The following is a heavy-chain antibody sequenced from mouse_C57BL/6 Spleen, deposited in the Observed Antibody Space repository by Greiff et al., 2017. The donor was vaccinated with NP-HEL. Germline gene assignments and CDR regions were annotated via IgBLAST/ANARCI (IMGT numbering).Heavy chain of an antibody. J-gene: IGHJ1*03. V-gene: IGHV5-17*01. D-gene: IGHD1-1*01. CDR2: ISSGSSTI. CDR1: GYTFSDYG. CDR3: ARGGIWYFDV. Sequence: VHLVESGGGLVKPGGSLKLSCAASGYTFSDYGMHWVRQAPEKGLEWVAYISSGSSTIYYADTVKGRFTISRDNAKNTLFLQMTSLSSEDTAMYYCARGGIWYFDVWGTGTTVTVSS.